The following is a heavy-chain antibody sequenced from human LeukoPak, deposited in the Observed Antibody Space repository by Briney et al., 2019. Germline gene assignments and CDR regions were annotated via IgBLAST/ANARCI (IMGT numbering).Heavy chain of an antibody. CDR1: GGSFSGYY. J-gene: IGHJ6*03. CDR2: INHSGST. Sequence: SETLSLTCAVLGGSFSGYYWSWIRQRPGKGLEWIGEINHSGSTNYNPSLKSRVTISVDTSKNQFSLRVSSVTAADTAVYYCARAYDDYRYYYYYMDVWGKGTTVTVSS. D-gene: IGHD4-17*01. CDR3: ARAYDDYRYYYYYMDV. V-gene: IGHV4-34*01.